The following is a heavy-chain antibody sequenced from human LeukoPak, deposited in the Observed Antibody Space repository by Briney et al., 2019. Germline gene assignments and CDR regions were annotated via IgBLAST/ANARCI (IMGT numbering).Heavy chain of an antibody. V-gene: IGHV3-21*04. Sequence: PGGSLRLFCAASGFTFSSYSMNWVRQAPGKGLEWVSSISSSSSYIYYADSVKGRFTISRDNAKNSLYLQMNSLRAEDTAVYYCARAPRRTSVSFDYWGQGTLVTVSS. CDR3: ARAPRRTSVSFDY. D-gene: IGHD1-1*01. CDR1: GFTFSSYS. J-gene: IGHJ4*02. CDR2: ISSSSSYI.